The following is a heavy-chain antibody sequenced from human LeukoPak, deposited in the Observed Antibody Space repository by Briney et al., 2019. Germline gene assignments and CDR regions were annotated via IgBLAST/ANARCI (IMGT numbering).Heavy chain of an antibody. CDR2: IRSSGDTT. CDR3: AKGYYASGSSLSAFDY. J-gene: IGHJ4*02. CDR1: GFTFSDYA. D-gene: IGHD3-10*01. V-gene: IGHV3-23*01. Sequence: PGGSLRLSCAASGFTFSDYAMDWVRQAPGKGLEWVSVIRSSGDTTYYADFVKGRFTISRDNPKNTLYLQMNSLRAEDTAVYYCAKGYYASGSSLSAFDYWGQGTLVTVSS.